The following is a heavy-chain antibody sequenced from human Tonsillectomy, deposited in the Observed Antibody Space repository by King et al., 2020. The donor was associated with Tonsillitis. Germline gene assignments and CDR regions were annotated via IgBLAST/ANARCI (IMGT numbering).Heavy chain of an antibody. J-gene: IGHJ4*02. CDR1: GFTFSSYW. Sequence: VQLVESGGGLVQPGGSLRLSCGASGFTFSSYWMTWVRQAPGKGLEWVANINQDGREQYYVDSVRGRFTISRDNAKNSLYLQMNSLRAEDTAVYYCARSREPILTLDYWGQGTLVTVSS. V-gene: IGHV3-7*01. CDR3: ARSREPILTLDY. D-gene: IGHD1-14*01. CDR2: INQDGREQ.